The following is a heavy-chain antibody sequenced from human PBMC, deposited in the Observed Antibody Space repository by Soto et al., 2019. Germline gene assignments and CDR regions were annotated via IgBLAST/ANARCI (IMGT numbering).Heavy chain of an antibody. CDR2: ISSSSSTI. V-gene: IGHV3-48*01. J-gene: IGHJ4*02. Sequence: EVQLVESGGGLVQPGGSLRLSCAASGFTFSIYSMNWVRQAPGKGLEWVSYISSSSSTIHYADSVKGRFTISRDNAKNSLYLQMNSLRAEDTAVYYCARDEGSSSWLDFWGLGTLVTVSS. CDR1: GFTFSIYS. D-gene: IGHD6-13*01. CDR3: ARDEGSSSWLDF.